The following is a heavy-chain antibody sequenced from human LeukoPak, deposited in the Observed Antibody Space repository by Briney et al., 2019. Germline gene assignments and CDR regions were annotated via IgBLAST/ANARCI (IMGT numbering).Heavy chain of an antibody. CDR2: ISSSSSTI. D-gene: IGHD5-18*01. CDR3: ARDQGRYSYGSIRFDY. V-gene: IGHV3-48*02. Sequence: PGGSLRLSCAASGFTFSSYSMNWVRQAPGKGPEWVSYISSSSSTIYYADSVKGRFTISRDNAKNSLYLQMNSLRDEDTAVYYCARDQGRYSYGSIRFDYWGQGTLVTVSS. J-gene: IGHJ4*02. CDR1: GFTFSSYS.